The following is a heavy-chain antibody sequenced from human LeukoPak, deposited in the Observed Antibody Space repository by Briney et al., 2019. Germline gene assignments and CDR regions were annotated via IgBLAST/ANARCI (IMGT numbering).Heavy chain of an antibody. Sequence: SVKVSCKASGGTFSSYAISWVRQAPGQGLEWMGGIIPIFGTANYAQKFQGRVTITADESTSTACMELSSLRSEDTAVYYCARRITMVRGENWFDPWGQGTLVTVSS. D-gene: IGHD3-10*01. V-gene: IGHV1-69*13. J-gene: IGHJ5*02. CDR3: ARRITMVRGENWFDP. CDR2: IIPIFGTA. CDR1: GGTFSSYA.